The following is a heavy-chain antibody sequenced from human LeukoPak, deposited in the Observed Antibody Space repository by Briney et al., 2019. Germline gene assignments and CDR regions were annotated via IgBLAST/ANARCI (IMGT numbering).Heavy chain of an antibody. CDR3: AKISGNCSGGSCYY. D-gene: IGHD2-15*01. V-gene: IGHV3-23*01. CDR1: GFTFSTYW. CDR2: ISGNGGST. Sequence: PGGSLRLSCAGSGFTFSTYWMTWVRQAPGKGLEWVSAISGNGGSTYYADSVKGRFTISRDNSKNTLYLQMNSLRAEDTAVYYCAKISGNCSGGSCYYWGQGTLVIVSS. J-gene: IGHJ4*02.